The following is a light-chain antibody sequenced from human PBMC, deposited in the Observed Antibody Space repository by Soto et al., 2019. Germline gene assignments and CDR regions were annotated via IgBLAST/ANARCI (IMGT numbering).Light chain of an antibody. Sequence: DIQMTQSPSTLSASVGDRVTITCRASQNINFYLAWYQQKPGKAPQILLFDVSRLARGDPSRFSGSGSGTEFTLTISSLQPDDFATYYCQQYNSYSSWTFGLGTKVDIK. CDR2: DVS. CDR1: QNINFY. J-gene: IGKJ1*01. CDR3: QQYNSYSSWT. V-gene: IGKV1-5*01.